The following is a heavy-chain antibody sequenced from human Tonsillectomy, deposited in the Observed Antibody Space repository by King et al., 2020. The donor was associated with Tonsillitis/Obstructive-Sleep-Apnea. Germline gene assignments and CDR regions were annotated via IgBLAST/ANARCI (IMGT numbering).Heavy chain of an antibody. D-gene: IGHD3-22*01. V-gene: IGHV3-66*01. CDR3: ARSRYYYDSSGSLDI. Sequence: QLVQSGGGLVQPGGSLRLSCAASGFTVSSNYMCWVRQAPGKGLEWVSVIYSGGSTYYADSVKGRFTISRDNSKNTLYLQMNSLRAEDTAVYYCARSRYYYDSSGSLDIWGQGTMVTVSS. J-gene: IGHJ3*02. CDR2: IYSGGST. CDR1: GFTVSSNY.